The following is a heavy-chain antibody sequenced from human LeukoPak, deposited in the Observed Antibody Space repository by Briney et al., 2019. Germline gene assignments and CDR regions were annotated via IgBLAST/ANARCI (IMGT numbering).Heavy chain of an antibody. CDR2: IKQDGSEK. CDR1: GFTFSSYW. CDR3: ARDLTVNDVDTSFGY. D-gene: IGHD5-18*01. J-gene: IGHJ4*02. Sequence: PGGSLRLSCAASGFTFSSYWMSWVRQAPGQGLEWVANIKQDGSEKYYVDSVKGRFTISRDNAKNSLYLQMNSLRAEDTAVYYCARDLTVNDVDTSFGYWGQGTLVTVSS. V-gene: IGHV3-7*04.